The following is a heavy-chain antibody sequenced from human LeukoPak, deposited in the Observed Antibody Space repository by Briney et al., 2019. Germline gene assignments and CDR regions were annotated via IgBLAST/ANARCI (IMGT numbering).Heavy chain of an antibody. Sequence: SETLSLTCGASGGSISSYYWAWIRQAPGKGLEWIGYIYYAGSTNYNPSLKSRVTISVDKSKNQFSLKLSSVTAADTAVYYCARDRPFVRGVTTNRYYYYYMDVWGKGTTVTVSS. CDR2: IYYAGST. D-gene: IGHD3-10*01. V-gene: IGHV4-59*12. CDR3: ARDRPFVRGVTTNRYYYYYMDV. J-gene: IGHJ6*03. CDR1: GGSISSYY.